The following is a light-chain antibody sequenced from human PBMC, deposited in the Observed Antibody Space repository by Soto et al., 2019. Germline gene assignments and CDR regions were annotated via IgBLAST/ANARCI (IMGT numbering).Light chain of an antibody. CDR2: GTS. CDR1: QSISSY. Sequence: IQMTQSPSSLSASVGDRFTITCRASQSISSYLNWYQQKPGRAPKLLIYGTSTLQSGVPSRFSGSGSGTDFTLTISSLQPEDFATYYCQQSYSTPRTFGGGTKVEIK. J-gene: IGKJ4*01. CDR3: QQSYSTPRT. V-gene: IGKV1-39*01.